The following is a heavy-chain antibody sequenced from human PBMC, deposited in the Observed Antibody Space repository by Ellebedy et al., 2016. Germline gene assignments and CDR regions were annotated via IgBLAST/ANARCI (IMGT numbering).Heavy chain of an antibody. D-gene: IGHD6-19*01. V-gene: IGHV4-39*07. J-gene: IGHJ4*02. CDR1: GASIRSTSYY. CDR3: ARGWYSSGPYDY. Sequence: SETLSLTXTVSGASIRSTSYYWGWIRQPPGKGLDWIGSVYYSGSTYYNPSLESRVTISVDTSKNQFFLKLSSVTAADTAVYYCARGWYSSGPYDYWGQGTLVTVSS. CDR2: VYYSGST.